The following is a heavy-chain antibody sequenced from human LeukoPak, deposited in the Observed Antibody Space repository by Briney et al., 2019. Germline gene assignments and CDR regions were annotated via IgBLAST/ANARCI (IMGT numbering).Heavy chain of an antibody. CDR2: IYYSGGP. Sequence: SETLSLTCTVSGGSINSYFWSWIRQPPGKGLEWIGYIYYSGGPNYSPSLKRRVTISLDTSKNQFSLSLGSVTAADTAVYYCAGVYSYGMDVWGQGTTVTVSS. V-gene: IGHV4-59*01. D-gene: IGHD2-8*01. CDR3: AGVYSYGMDV. CDR1: GGSINSYF. J-gene: IGHJ6*01.